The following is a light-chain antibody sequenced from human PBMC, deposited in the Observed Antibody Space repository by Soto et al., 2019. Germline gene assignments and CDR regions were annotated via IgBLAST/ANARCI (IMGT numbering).Light chain of an antibody. Sequence: DIKMTHSPSSLSASVGDRVTITCRASQGISNYLAWYQHKPGKVPKILIYAASTLKSGVPSRFSGSGSGTEFTLTISSLQPDDFATYYCQHYNSYSEAFCQGTMADVK. J-gene: IGKJ1*01. CDR2: AAS. V-gene: IGKV1-16*01. CDR3: QHYNSYSEA. CDR1: QGISNY.